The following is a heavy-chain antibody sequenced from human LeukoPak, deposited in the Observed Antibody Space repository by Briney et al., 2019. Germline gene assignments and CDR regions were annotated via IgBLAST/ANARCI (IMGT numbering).Heavy chain of an antibody. V-gene: IGHV1-8*01. Sequence: ASVKVSCKASGYTFTSYDINWVRQATGQGLEWMGWMNPNSGNTGYAQKFQGRVTMTRNTSISTAYMELSSLRSEDTAVYYCARGYYYDSSGYRAPFDYWGQGTLVTVSS. CDR3: ARGYYYDSSGYRAPFDY. CDR2: MNPNSGNT. D-gene: IGHD3-22*01. CDR1: GYTFTSYD. J-gene: IGHJ4*02.